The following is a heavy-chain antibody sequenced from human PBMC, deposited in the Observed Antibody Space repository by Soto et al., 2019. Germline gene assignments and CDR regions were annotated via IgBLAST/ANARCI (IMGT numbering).Heavy chain of an antibody. CDR3: ARGHCSSTSCLFDY. CDR1: GDSVSSNSAA. Sequence: PSPTLSLTCAISGDSVSSNSAAWNWIRQSPSRGLGWLGRTYYRSKWYNDYAVSVKSRITINPDTSKNQFSLQLNSVTPEDTAVYYCARGHCSSTSCLFDYWGQGTLVTVSS. CDR2: TYYRSKWYN. J-gene: IGHJ4*02. V-gene: IGHV6-1*01. D-gene: IGHD2-2*01.